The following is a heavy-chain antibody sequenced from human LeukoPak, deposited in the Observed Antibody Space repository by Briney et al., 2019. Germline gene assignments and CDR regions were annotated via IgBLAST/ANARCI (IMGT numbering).Heavy chain of an antibody. CDR1: GGTFSSYA. CDR2: IIPIFGTA. D-gene: IGHD2-8*01. J-gene: IGHJ5*02. Sequence: SVKVSCKASGGTFSSYAISWVRQAPGQGLEWMGRIIPIFGTANHAQKFQGRVTITTDESTSTAYMELSSLRSEDTAVYYCARTNINWNDVWGQGTLVTVSS. CDR3: ARTNINWNDV. V-gene: IGHV1-69*05.